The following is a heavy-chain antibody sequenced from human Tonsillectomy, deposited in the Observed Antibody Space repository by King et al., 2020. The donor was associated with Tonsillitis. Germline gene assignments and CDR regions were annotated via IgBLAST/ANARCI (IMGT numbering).Heavy chain of an antibody. J-gene: IGHJ3*02. CDR3: ARDLCYGVAAFDI. V-gene: IGHV3-53*01. D-gene: IGHD4-17*01. Sequence: EVQLVESGGGLIQPGGSQRVSCAASGFTVSTNNMAWVRQAPGQGLEWVSVIYGGGETFYADSVKGRFTISRDDSKNTLYLQMNNLGAEDTAVYYCARDLCYGVAAFDIWGQGTLVTISS. CDR2: IYGGGET. CDR1: GFTVSTNN.